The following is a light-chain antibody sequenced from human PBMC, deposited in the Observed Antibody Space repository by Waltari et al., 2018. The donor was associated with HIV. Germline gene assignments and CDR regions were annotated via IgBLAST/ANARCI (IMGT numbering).Light chain of an antibody. CDR1: SNDVGGYNY. Sequence: QSALTQPASGSTSPGQSITISCTGTSNDVGGYNYVSWYQHHPGKAPKVLIEEINSRPSGLASLFAVCKASTATSLTISAHEAEEEADYYCSSYTNKNPPVIFGGGTKLSVL. CDR2: EIN. CDR3: SSYTNKNPPVI. J-gene: IGLJ2*01. V-gene: IGLV2-14*01.